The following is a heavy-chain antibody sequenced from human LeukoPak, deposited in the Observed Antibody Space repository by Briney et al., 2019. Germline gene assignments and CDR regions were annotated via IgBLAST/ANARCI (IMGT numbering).Heavy chain of an antibody. Sequence: GGSLRLSCATSGFTFSNYEMNWVRQAPGKGLEWISYLTTSGSTKYYADSVKGRFTISRDNAKNSLFLQMNSLRAEDTAVYYCARDRDPGYYDTNGYRRVNAFGIWGQGTMVTVSS. CDR2: LTTSGSTK. J-gene: IGHJ3*02. CDR3: ARDRDPGYYDTNGYRRVNAFGI. V-gene: IGHV3-48*03. CDR1: GFTFSNYE. D-gene: IGHD3-22*01.